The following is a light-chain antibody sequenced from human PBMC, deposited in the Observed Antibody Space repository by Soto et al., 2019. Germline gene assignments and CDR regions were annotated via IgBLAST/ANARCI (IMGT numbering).Light chain of an antibody. CDR3: QKYYSVPHT. CDR2: AAS. Sequence: DIKMTQSPSSLSAFVGDRVTITCRASQGISNYLAWYQQKPGEVPNLLIYAASTLQSGVPSRFSGSGSGTDFTLTISSLQPEDVATYYCQKYYSVPHTFGQGTRVEIK. CDR1: QGISNY. J-gene: IGKJ5*01. V-gene: IGKV1-27*01.